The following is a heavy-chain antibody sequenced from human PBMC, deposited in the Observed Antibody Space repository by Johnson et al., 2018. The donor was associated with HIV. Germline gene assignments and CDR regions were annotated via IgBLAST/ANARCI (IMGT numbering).Heavy chain of an antibody. J-gene: IGHJ3*02. V-gene: IGHV3-NL1*01. Sequence: QMQLVESGGGVVQPGGSLRLSCATSGFTFSNYAMHWVRQAPGKGLEWVSVLYSDGGTYYADSVKGRFTISRDNSKNTLYLQMNSLRAEDTAVYYCARLGIAAARGAFDIWGQGTMVTVSS. CDR3: ARLGIAAARGAFDI. CDR2: LYSDGGT. D-gene: IGHD6-13*01. CDR1: GFTFSNYA.